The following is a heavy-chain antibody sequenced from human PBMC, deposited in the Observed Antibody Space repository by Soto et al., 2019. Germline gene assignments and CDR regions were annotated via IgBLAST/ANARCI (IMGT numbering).Heavy chain of an antibody. D-gene: IGHD6-25*01. CDR2: TNEAGRAK. Sequence: VQVVESGGDLVQPGGSLRLSCAASGFTVSSSWMNWVRQAPGKGLEWVANTNEAGRAKYHVDSVKGRYTISRDNAKNLLYLPMNTLRGEDTAVYYWGRGRQHAIDIWGQGTMVHVSS. V-gene: IGHV3-7*04. CDR3: GRGRQHAIDI. CDR1: GFTVSSSW. J-gene: IGHJ3*02.